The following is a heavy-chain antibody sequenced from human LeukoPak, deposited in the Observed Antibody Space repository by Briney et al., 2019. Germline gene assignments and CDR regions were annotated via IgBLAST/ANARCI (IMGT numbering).Heavy chain of an antibody. Sequence: GGSLRLSCAASGFTFSSYAMNWVRQAPGEGLEWVSVMSGSGGGTHYADSVKGRFTISRDSSKNTLYPQMNSLRAEDTAVYYCAKMVGDYGLYYFDYWGQGTLVTVSS. V-gene: IGHV3-23*01. CDR2: MSGSGGGT. CDR3: AKMVGDYGLYYFDY. CDR1: GFTFSSYA. D-gene: IGHD4-17*01. J-gene: IGHJ4*02.